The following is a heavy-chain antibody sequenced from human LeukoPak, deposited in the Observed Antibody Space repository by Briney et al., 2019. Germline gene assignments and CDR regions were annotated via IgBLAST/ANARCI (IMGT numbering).Heavy chain of an antibody. D-gene: IGHD3-22*01. Sequence: ASVKVSCKVSGYTLTELSMHWVRQAPGKGLEWMGGSDPEGGETIYAQKFQGRVTMTEDTSTDTAYMELSSLRSEDTAVYYCASSSGYYSMALDYWGQGTLVTVSS. CDR3: ASSSGYYSMALDY. V-gene: IGHV1-24*01. CDR1: GYTLTELS. CDR2: SDPEGGET. J-gene: IGHJ4*02.